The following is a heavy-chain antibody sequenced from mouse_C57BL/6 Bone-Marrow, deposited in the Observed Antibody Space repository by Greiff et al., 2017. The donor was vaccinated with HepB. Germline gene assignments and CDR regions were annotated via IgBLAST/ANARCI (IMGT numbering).Heavy chain of an antibody. J-gene: IGHJ2*01. V-gene: IGHV3-6*01. CDR2: ISYDGSN. CDR3: ARVLYYYGSRDFDY. Sequence: DVKLQESGPGLVKPSQSLSLTCSVTGYSITSGYYWNWIRQFPGNKLEWMGYISYDGSNNYNPSLKNRISITRDTSKNQFFLKLNSVTTEDTATYYCARVLYYYGSRDFDYWGQGTTLTVSS. CDR1: GYSITSGYY. D-gene: IGHD1-1*01.